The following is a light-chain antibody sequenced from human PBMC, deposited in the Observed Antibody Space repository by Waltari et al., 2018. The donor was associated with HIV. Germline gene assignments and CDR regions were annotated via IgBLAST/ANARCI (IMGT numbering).Light chain of an antibody. CDR1: TSHIASNS. Sequence: QSVLTQSPSASGTPGQSVTISCSGGTSHIASNSVSSYQQVPGTAPQLFMFSNSLRPSGVPDRFSGSKSGTSASLAISGLQSEDEADYYCATWDDTLDGPVFGGGTRLTVL. J-gene: IGLJ3*02. CDR3: ATWDDTLDGPV. CDR2: SNS. V-gene: IGLV1-44*01.